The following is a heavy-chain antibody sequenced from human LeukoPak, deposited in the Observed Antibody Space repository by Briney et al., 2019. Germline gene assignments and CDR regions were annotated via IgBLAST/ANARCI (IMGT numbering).Heavy chain of an antibody. CDR2: IKQDGSEQ. CDR1: GFTFSSYW. D-gene: IGHD3-10*01. CDR3: ARDSIHYGEDYYFDY. V-gene: IGHV3-7*01. J-gene: IGHJ4*02. Sequence: GGSLRLSCAASGFTFSSYWMSWVRQAPGKGLEWVANIKQDGSEQYYVDSVKGRFTISRDNAKNSLYLQMNSLRAEDTAVYYCARDSIHYGEDYYFDYWGQGTLVTVSS.